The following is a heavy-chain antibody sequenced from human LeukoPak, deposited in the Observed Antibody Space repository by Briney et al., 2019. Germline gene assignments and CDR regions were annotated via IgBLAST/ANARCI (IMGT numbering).Heavy chain of an antibody. CDR2: IKGDESAK. V-gene: IGHV3-7*01. CDR1: GFAFSTYW. D-gene: IGHD1-26*01. J-gene: IGHJ4*02. CDR3: ARDVGGSLDY. Sequence: GGSLRLSCAASGFAFSTYWMAWVRQAPGKGLEWVANIKGDESAKHQADSVKGRFTIFRDNAQRSVYLQMSSLRGEDTAVYYCARDVGGSLDYWGQGTLVTVSS.